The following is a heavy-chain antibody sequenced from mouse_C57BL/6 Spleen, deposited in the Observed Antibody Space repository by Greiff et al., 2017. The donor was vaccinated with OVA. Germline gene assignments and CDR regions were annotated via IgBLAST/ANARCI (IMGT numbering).Heavy chain of an antibody. V-gene: IGHV1-81*01. Sequence: VQLQQSGAELARPGASVKLSCKASGYTFTSYGISWVKQRTGQGLEWIGEIYPRSGNTYYNEKFKGKATLTADKSSSPAYMELRSLTSEDSAVYFCARSVYDYDAWFAYWGQGTLVTVSA. CDR2: IYPRSGNT. D-gene: IGHD2-4*01. CDR3: ARSVYDYDAWFAY. J-gene: IGHJ3*01. CDR1: GYTFTSYG.